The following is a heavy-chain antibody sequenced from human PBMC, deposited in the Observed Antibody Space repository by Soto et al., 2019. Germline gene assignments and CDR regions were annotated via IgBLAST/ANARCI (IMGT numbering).Heavy chain of an antibody. CDR2: SNVGAGNT. Sequence: QVQLVQSGAEVKKPGASVTVSCKASGYSFTGYALHWVRQAPGQRLEWMGWSNVGAGNTGFSQSFQGRVTLTRDISASTDYMKLSSLRSEDTAVYYCARPDLGPSYCDLWGRGALVTFSS. CDR1: GYSFTGYA. CDR3: ARPDLGPSYCDL. D-gene: IGHD3-10*01. V-gene: IGHV1-3*01. J-gene: IGHJ2*01.